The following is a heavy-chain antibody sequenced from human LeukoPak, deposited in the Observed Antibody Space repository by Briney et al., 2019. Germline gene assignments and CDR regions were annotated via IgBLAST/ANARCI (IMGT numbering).Heavy chain of an antibody. J-gene: IGHJ6*03. CDR2: IKEDESEK. CDR3: AKVLVPAANYYYYYYMDV. D-gene: IGHD2-2*01. V-gene: IGHV3-7*01. Sequence: GGSLRLSCAASGFTFSTYWMSWVRQAPGKGLEWVANIKEDESEKYYVDSVKGRFTISRDNAQNSLNLQMNSLRAEDTAVYYCAKVLVPAANYYYYYYMDVWGKGTTVTVSS. CDR1: GFTFSTYW.